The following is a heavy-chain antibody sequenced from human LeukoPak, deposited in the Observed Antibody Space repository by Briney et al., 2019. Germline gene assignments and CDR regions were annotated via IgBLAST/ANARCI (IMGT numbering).Heavy chain of an antibody. Sequence: PGGSLRLSCAASGFIFSSYWMSWVRQAPEKGLEWVANIKQDGSEKYYVDSVKGRFTISRDNAKNSLYLQMNSLRAEDTAVYYCARPIVIPGGIDVWGQGTTVTVSS. V-gene: IGHV3-7*03. D-gene: IGHD2/OR15-2a*01. J-gene: IGHJ6*02. CDR1: GFIFSSYW. CDR3: ARPIVIPGGIDV. CDR2: IKQDGSEK.